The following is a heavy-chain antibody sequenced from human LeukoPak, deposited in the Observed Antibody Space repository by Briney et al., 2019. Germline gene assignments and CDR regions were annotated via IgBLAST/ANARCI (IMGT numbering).Heavy chain of an antibody. CDR3: ARDIGYSSGWYNWFDP. Sequence: SETLSLTCTVYGGSSSGYSWNWVRQTPGKGLEWMGEINHSGSTNYNPPLQSRVTISADTSKNEVSLKLSSVTAADTAVYYCARDIGYSSGWYNWFDPWGQGTLVTVSS. D-gene: IGHD6-19*01. J-gene: IGHJ5*02. CDR1: GGSSSGYS. CDR2: INHSGST. V-gene: IGHV4-34*01.